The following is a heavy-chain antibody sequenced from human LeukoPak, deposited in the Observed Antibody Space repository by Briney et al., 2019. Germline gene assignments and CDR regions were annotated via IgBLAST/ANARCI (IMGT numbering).Heavy chain of an antibody. D-gene: IGHD6-19*01. Sequence: SETLSLTCTVSGYFISSGYYWGWIRQPPGEGLQWIGSIHHSGSTYYNPSLKSRVTISVDTSKNQFSLKLSSVTAADTAVYYCARTSSSGLVGGYYFDYWGQGTLVTVSS. V-gene: IGHV4-38-2*02. CDR1: GYFISSGYY. J-gene: IGHJ4*02. CDR2: IHHSGST. CDR3: ARTSSSGLVGGYYFDY.